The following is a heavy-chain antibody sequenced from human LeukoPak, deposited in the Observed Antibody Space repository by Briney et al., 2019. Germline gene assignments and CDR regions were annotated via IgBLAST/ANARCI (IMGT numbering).Heavy chain of an antibody. D-gene: IGHD6-13*01. J-gene: IGHJ4*02. V-gene: IGHV1-69*16. CDR3: ARDRGQQMGYYFDY. CDR2: IIPILGIA. Sequence: GASVKVSCKASGGTFSSYTISWVRQAPGQGLEWMGRIIPILGIANYVQNFQGRVTITTDESTSTAYMELSSLRSEDTAVYYCARDRGQQMGYYFDYWGQGTLVTVSS. CDR1: GGTFSSYT.